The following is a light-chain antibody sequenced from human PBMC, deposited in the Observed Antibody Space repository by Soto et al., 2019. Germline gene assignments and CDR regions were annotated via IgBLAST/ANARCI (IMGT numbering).Light chain of an antibody. J-gene: IGKJ4*01. CDR2: DAS. Sequence: DIQMTQSPSSLSASVGDRVTITCQASQDIINYLNWYQQKPGKAPKLLIYDASNLETGVPSRFSGSGSGTDFTFTISSLQPEDLATYYCQQYDNLPPLTFGGGTKVEIK. CDR3: QQYDNLPPLT. V-gene: IGKV1-33*01. CDR1: QDIINY.